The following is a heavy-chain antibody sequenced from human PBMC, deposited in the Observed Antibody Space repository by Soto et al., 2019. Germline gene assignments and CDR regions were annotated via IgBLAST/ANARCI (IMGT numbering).Heavy chain of an antibody. J-gene: IGHJ4*02. CDR2: IIPIFGTA. CDR3: ASDSSGYYFTLFDY. CDR1: GGTFSSYA. D-gene: IGHD3-22*01. Sequence: ASVKVSCKASGGTFSSYAISWVRQAPGQGLEWMGGIIPIFGTANYAQKFQGRVTITADESTSTAYMELSSLRSEDTAVYYCASDSSGYYFTLFDYWGQGTLVTVSS. V-gene: IGHV1-69*13.